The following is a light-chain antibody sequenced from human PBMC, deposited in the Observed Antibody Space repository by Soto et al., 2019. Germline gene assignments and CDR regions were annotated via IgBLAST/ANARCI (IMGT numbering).Light chain of an antibody. Sequence: DLQRPTSHSFPSPSIGESVHITGRASQVISTSLAWYQVKPGKYNKIMIYAAYTLESGVKSRFSATVSGTEFSLTITSMQPEDFATYYCKQLFDSPITGGHGTRREIK. V-gene: IGKV1-9*01. J-gene: IGKJ5*01. CDR3: KQLFDSPIT. CDR1: QVISTS. CDR2: AAY.